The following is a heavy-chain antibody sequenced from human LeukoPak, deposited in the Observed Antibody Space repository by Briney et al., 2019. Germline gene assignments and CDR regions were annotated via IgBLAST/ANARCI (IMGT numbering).Heavy chain of an antibody. Sequence: SETLSLTCAVYGGSFSGYYWSWIRQPPGKGLEWIGEINHSGSTNYDPSLKSRVTISVDTSKNQFSLKLSSVTAADTAVYYCAREGGYNDMPFDYWGQGTLVTVSS. J-gene: IGHJ4*02. V-gene: IGHV4-34*01. D-gene: IGHD5-24*01. CDR1: GGSFSGYY. CDR3: AREGGYNDMPFDY. CDR2: INHSGST.